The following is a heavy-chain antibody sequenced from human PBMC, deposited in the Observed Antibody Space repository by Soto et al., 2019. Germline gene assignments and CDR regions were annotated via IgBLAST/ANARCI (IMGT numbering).Heavy chain of an antibody. Sequence: GGSLRLSCAASGFTVSSNYMNWVRQAPGKGLEWVSIIYSDGTTSYADSVKGRFTISRDNFKNTLHLQMNSLRAEDTAVYYCAILSNWGQGTLVTVS. CDR1: GFTVSSNY. D-gene: IGHD6-6*01. CDR3: AILSN. V-gene: IGHV3-53*01. J-gene: IGHJ4*02. CDR2: IYSDGTT.